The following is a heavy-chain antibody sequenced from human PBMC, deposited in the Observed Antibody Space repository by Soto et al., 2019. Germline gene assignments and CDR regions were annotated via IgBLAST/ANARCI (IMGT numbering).Heavy chain of an antibody. CDR2: ISSSSSYI. CDR3: ARNPAPYYDFWSGYLSPPGVSYYYYYGMDV. D-gene: IGHD3-3*01. Sequence: GGSLRLSCAASGFTFSSYSMNWVRQAPGKGLEWVSSISSSSSYIYYADSVKGRFTISRDNAKNSLYLQMNSLRAEDTAVYYCARNPAPYYDFWSGYLSPPGVSYYYYYGMDVWGQGTTVTVS. CDR1: GFTFSSYS. V-gene: IGHV3-21*01. J-gene: IGHJ6*02.